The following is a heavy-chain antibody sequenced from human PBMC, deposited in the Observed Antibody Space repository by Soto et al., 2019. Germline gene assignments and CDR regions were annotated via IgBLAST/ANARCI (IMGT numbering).Heavy chain of an antibody. CDR1: GFTFSFYA. J-gene: IGHJ4*02. V-gene: IGHV3-23*01. CDR3: ARVITSSGWYEDY. CDR2: VTGRGDST. Sequence: PGGSLRLSCEASGFTFSFYAMSWVRQPPGKGLEWVSVVTGRGDSTYVADSVKGRFTISRDNAKNSLYLQMNSLRAKDTAVYYCARVITSSGWYEDYWGQGTLVTVSS. D-gene: IGHD6-19*01.